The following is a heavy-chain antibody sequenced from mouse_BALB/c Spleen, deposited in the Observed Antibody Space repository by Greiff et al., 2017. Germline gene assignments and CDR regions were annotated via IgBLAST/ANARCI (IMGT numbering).Heavy chain of an antibody. CDR1: GYAFSSYW. D-gene: IGHD1-3*01. V-gene: IGHV1-80*01. Sequence: QVHVKQSGAELVRPGSSVKISCKASGYAFSSYWMNWVKQRPGQGLEWIGQIYPGDGDTNYNGKFKGKATLIADKSSSTAYMQLSSLTSEDSAVYFCAREWSYAMDYWGQGTSVTVSS. J-gene: IGHJ4*01. CDR3: AREWSYAMDY. CDR2: IYPGDGDT.